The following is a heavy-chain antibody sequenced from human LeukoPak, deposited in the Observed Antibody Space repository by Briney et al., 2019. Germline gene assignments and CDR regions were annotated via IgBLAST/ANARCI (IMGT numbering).Heavy chain of an antibody. V-gene: IGHV1-46*01. Sequence: ASVKVSCKASGYTFTSYDINWVRQAPGQGLEWMGIINPSGGSTSYAQKFQGRVTMTRDMSTSTVYMELSSLRSEDTAVYYCAREREQQLASYYFDYWGQGTLVTVSS. CDR1: GYTFTSYD. CDR3: AREREQQLASYYFDY. CDR2: INPSGGST. J-gene: IGHJ4*02. D-gene: IGHD6-13*01.